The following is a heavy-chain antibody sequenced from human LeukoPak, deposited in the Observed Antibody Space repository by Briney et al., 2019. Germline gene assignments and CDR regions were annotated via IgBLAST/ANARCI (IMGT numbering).Heavy chain of an antibody. V-gene: IGHV1-8*03. D-gene: IGHD3-10*01. CDR1: GYTFTSYD. CDR3: ARGAVVRGAFDY. Sequence: ASVKVSCKASGYTFTSYDINWVRQATGQGLEWMGWMNPNSGNTGYAQKFQGRLTITRNTSISTAYMELSSLRSEDTAVYYCARGAVVRGAFDYWGQGTLVTVSS. J-gene: IGHJ4*02. CDR2: MNPNSGNT.